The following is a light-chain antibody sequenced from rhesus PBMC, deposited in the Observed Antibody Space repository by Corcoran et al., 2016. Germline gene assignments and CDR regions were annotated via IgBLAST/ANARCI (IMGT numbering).Light chain of an antibody. CDR2: DAS. J-gene: IGKJ4*01. CDR3: QQRYSYPLT. V-gene: IGKV1-38*01. Sequence: DIQLTQSPSSLSASVRDRVTITCRASQGIRSYLAWYQQKSGEAPKLLIYDASILQSGVPSRFSGSGSGTEFTLTLGSLQPEDFATYYCQQRYSYPLTFGGGTKVEIK. CDR1: QGIRSY.